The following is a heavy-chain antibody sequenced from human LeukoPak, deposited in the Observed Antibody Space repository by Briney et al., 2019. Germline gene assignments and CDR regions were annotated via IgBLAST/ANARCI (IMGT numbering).Heavy chain of an antibody. D-gene: IGHD2-15*01. CDR1: GVTASRNY. CDR3: ARDSRRILASD. CDR2: IYSGGST. Sequence: GGSLRLSCAASGVTASRNYMSWVRQAPGKGLEWVSVIYSGGSTYYADSVKGRFTISRDNSKNTLYLQMNSLRAEDTAVNYCARDSRRILASDLGQGTLVTVSS. J-gene: IGHJ4*02. V-gene: IGHV3-66*01.